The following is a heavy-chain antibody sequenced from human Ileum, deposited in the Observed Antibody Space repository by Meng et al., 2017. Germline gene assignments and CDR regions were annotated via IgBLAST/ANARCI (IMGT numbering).Heavy chain of an antibody. V-gene: IGHV6-1*01. J-gene: IGHJ4*02. D-gene: IGHD3-10*01. CDR3: ARGQMQSGFDS. CDR1: GDSVSSNSVI. Sequence: PPSGPGFVHPYHTLSLACAISGDSVSSNSVIWNWIWLSPSSGHEWLGRKYYRYKWLNDYAVSGTSRMTVNPDTSKNQFSLQLSSVTPEETAVYNFARGQMQSGFDSWGQGTLVTVSS. CDR2: KYYRYKWLN.